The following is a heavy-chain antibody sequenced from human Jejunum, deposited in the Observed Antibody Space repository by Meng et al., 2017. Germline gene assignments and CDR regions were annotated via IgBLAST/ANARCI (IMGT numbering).Heavy chain of an antibody. CDR2: INTATGDT. V-gene: IGHV1-3*04. CDR1: GYTFTTYK. CDR3: ARDEID. J-gene: IGHJ4*02. Sequence: QVQLVQSGAEVKKPGASVRISCKASGYTFTTYKIHWVRQAPGQSLEXMAWINTATGDTHYLQKFQGRVSLTGDMSTFTAYMDLNRLTSDDTAVYYCARDEIDWAKGTLVTVSS.